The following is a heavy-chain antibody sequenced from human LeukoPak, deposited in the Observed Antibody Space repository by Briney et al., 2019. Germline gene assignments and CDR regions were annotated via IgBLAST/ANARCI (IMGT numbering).Heavy chain of an antibody. V-gene: IGHV3-23*01. CDR2: ISGSGGST. CDR1: GFTFSSYA. CDR3: AKPYCSGGSCYRPPFDY. Sequence: PGASLRPSCAASGFTFSSYAMSWVRQAPGKGLEWVSAISGSGGSTYYADSVKGRFTISRDYSKNTLYLQMNSLRAEDTAVYYCAKPYCSGGSCYRPPFDYWGQGTLVTVSS. D-gene: IGHD2-15*01. J-gene: IGHJ4*02.